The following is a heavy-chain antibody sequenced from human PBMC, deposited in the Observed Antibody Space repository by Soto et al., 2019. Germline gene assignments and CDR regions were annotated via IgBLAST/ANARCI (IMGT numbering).Heavy chain of an antibody. V-gene: IGHV4-59*01. D-gene: IGHD1-1*01. J-gene: IGHJ4*02. CDR1: GGSISSYY. Sequence: SETLSLTCTVSGGSISSYYWSWIRQPPGKGLEWIGYIYYSGSTNYNPSLKSRVTISVDTSKNQFSLKLSSVTAADTAVYYCARGTPYFDYWGQGTLVTVSS. CDR2: IYYSGST. CDR3: ARGTPYFDY.